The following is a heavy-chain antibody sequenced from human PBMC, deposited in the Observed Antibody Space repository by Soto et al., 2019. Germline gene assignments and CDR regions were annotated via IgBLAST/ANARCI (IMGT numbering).Heavy chain of an antibody. CDR3: ARGLSVTLFDN. D-gene: IGHD4-17*01. Sequence: QVQLQESGPGLVKPSQTLSLTCTVSGGSISTGGYYWTWIRQHPGKGLEWIGYVYYSGSTYYNPSLKSRVTISVDTSKNQFSLKLSSVTAADTAVYYCARGLSVTLFDNWGQGTRVTVSS. V-gene: IGHV4-31*03. CDR2: VYYSGST. CDR1: GGSISTGGYY. J-gene: IGHJ4*02.